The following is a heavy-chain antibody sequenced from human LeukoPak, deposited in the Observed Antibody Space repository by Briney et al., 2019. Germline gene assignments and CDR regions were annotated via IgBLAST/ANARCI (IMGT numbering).Heavy chain of an antibody. CDR3: ARFQDSRGSPPKS. CDR2: IYYSGST. D-gene: IGHD3-16*01. CDR1: GGSISSSSYY. J-gene: IGHJ4*02. Sequence: PSETLSLTCTVSGGSISSSSYYWGWIRQPPGKGLEWIGSIYYSGSTYYNPSLKSRVTISVDTPKNQFSLKLSSVTAADTAVYYCARFQDSRGSPPKSWGQGTLVTVSS. V-gene: IGHV4-39*01.